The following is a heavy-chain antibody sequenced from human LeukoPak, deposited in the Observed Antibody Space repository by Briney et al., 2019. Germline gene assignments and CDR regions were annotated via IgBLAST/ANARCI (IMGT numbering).Heavy chain of an antibody. J-gene: IGHJ4*02. D-gene: IGHD3-3*01. CDR1: GYSISSGYY. Sequence: PSETLSLTCTVSGYSISSGYYWGWIRQPPGKGLEWIGSTYHSGSTYYNPSLKSRVTISVDTSKNQFSLKLSSVTAADTAVYYCARVGPRFLEWLSPYYFDYWGQGTLVTVSS. V-gene: IGHV4-38-2*02. CDR3: ARVGPRFLEWLSPYYFDY. CDR2: TYHSGST.